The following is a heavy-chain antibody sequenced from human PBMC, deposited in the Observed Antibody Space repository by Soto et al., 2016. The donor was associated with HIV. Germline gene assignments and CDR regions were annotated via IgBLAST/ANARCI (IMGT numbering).Heavy chain of an antibody. CDR3: ARARATVQSPFDY. J-gene: IGHJ4*02. CDR2: IYTSGGT. D-gene: IGHD4-4*01. V-gene: IGHV4-61*02. Sequence: VQESGPGLVKPSQTLSLTCTVSGGSISSGSYYWSWIRQPAGKGLEWIGRIYTSGGTNYNPSLKSRVTLSIDTSKNQFSLKLSPVTAADTAVYFCARARATVQSPFDYWGQGTLVTVSS. CDR1: GGSISSGSYY.